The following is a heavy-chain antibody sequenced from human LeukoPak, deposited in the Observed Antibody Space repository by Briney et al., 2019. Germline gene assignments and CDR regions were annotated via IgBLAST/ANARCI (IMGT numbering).Heavy chain of an antibody. V-gene: IGHV3-30*04. Sequence: PGGSLRLSCAASGFTFSSYAMHWVRQAPGKGLEWVAVISYDGSNKYYADSVKGRFTISRDNSKNTLYLQMNSLRAEDTAVYYCARDTYYDILTGSGGGYLDYWGQGTLVTVSS. J-gene: IGHJ4*02. CDR3: ARDTYYDILTGSGGGYLDY. CDR2: ISYDGSNK. D-gene: IGHD3-9*01. CDR1: GFTFSSYA.